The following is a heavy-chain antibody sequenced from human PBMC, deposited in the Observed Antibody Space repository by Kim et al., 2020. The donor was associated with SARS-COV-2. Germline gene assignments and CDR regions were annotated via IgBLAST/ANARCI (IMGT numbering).Heavy chain of an antibody. D-gene: IGHD1-7*01. CDR2: IIPIFGTA. CDR3: ARGGELELRSRFDP. CDR1: GGTFSSYA. V-gene: IGHV1-69*13. J-gene: IGHJ5*02. Sequence: SVKVSCKASGGTFSSYAISWVRQAPGQGLEWMGGIIPIFGTANYAQKFQGRVTITADESTSTAYMELSSLRSEDTAVYYCARGGELELRSRFDPWGQGTLVIVSS.